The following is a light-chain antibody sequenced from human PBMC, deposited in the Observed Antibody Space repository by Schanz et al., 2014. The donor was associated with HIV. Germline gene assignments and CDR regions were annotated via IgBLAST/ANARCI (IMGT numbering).Light chain of an antibody. Sequence: QSVLTQPPSASGTPGQRVTISCSGSNSNIGRNTVNSYQQFPGTAPKLIVYSTNQRPSGVPDRFSASKSGTSASLAISGLQSEDEADYYCAAWDDGLKGVFGGGTKLTVL. CDR2: STN. CDR3: AAWDDGLKGV. J-gene: IGLJ2*01. V-gene: IGLV1-44*01. CDR1: NSNIGRNT.